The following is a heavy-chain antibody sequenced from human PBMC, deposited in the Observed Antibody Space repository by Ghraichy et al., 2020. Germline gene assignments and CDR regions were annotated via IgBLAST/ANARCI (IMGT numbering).Heavy chain of an antibody. CDR1: GGSISSYY. D-gene: IGHD3-3*01. CDR2: IYYSGST. J-gene: IGHJ6*02. Sequence: SETLSLTCTVSGGSISSYYWSWIRQPPGKGLEWIGYIYYSGSTNYNPSLKSRVTISVDTSKNQFSLKLSSVTAADTAVYYCARNLWDYDFWSGSSYGMDVWGQGTTVTVSS. CDR3: ARNLWDYDFWSGSSYGMDV. V-gene: IGHV4-59*01.